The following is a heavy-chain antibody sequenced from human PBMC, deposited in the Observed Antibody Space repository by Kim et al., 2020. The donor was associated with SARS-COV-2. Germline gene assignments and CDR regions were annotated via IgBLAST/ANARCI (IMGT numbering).Heavy chain of an antibody. D-gene: IGHD4-17*01. CDR3: AQETYGDYEAFEY. V-gene: IGHV3-23*01. J-gene: IGHJ4*02. CDR2: VLEGGDVT. CDR1: GFTFSDYA. Sequence: PGGSLRLSCAASGFTFSDYAMSWVRQAPGKGLDWVSAVLEGGDVTYYADSVKGRFTISRDNSKNTMYLQMDTLRAEDTAVYYCAQETYGDYEAFEYWGQGTLVTVSS.